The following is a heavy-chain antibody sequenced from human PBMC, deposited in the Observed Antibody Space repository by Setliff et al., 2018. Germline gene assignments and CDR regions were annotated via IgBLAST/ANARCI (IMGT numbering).Heavy chain of an antibody. V-gene: IGHV1-46*01. Sequence: ASVKVSCKATGYTLSRHYMHWARQAPGQGLEWMGIINPGGGSASIVQKFQGRVTMTRDTSTSTVYMGFSSLKSDDTAVYYCARGGVAAAGRKGVFEYWGQGTLVTAPQ. CDR3: ARGGVAAAGRKGVFEY. D-gene: IGHD6-13*01. CDR2: INPGGGSA. J-gene: IGHJ4*02. CDR1: GYTLSRHY.